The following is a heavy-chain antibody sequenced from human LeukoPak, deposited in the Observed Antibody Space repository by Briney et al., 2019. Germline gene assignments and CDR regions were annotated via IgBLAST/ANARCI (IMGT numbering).Heavy chain of an antibody. CDR2: INPNGSGT. J-gene: IGHJ4*02. D-gene: IGHD6-19*01. CDR3: ARENNSGWYRKAAFDY. CDR1: GYTFTGYY. Sequence: ASVKVSCKASGYTFTGYYIHWVRQAPGQGLEWMGWINPNGSGTNYAQKFQGRVTLTRDTSISTAYMEVNSLESDDTAVYYCARENNSGWYRKAAFDYWGQGTLVTVTS. V-gene: IGHV1-2*02.